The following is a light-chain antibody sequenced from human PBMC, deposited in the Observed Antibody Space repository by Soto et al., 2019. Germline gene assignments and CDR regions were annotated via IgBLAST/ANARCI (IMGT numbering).Light chain of an antibody. CDR2: GAS. Sequence: EIVMTQSPATLSLSPGERATLSCRASQSSSINLAWYQQKPGQAPRLLIYGASTRATGVPARFSGSGSGTEFTLTISSLQSEDFAAYYCQQYNNWPPYTFGQGTKLEI. CDR1: QSSSIN. V-gene: IGKV3-15*01. J-gene: IGKJ2*01. CDR3: QQYNNWPPYT.